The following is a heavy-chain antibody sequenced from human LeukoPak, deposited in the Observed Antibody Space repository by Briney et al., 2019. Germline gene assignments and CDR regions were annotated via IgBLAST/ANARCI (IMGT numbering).Heavy chain of an antibody. J-gene: IGHJ5*02. V-gene: IGHV4-59*12. Sequence: PSETLSLTCTVSGGSISSYYWGWIRQPPGKGLEWIGYIYYSGSTNYNPSLKSRVTISVDTSKNQFSLKLSSVTAADTAVYYCAGGMDYDSSGYYSTWGQGTLVTVSS. D-gene: IGHD3-22*01. CDR2: IYYSGST. CDR1: GGSISSYY. CDR3: AGGMDYDSSGYYST.